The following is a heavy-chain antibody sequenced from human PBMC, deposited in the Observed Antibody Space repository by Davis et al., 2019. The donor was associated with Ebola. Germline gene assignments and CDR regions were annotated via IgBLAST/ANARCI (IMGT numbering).Heavy chain of an antibody. J-gene: IGHJ6*02. CDR2: LSAYNGNT. V-gene: IGHV1-18*04. D-gene: IGHD1-1*01. CDR1: GYTFTNNV. CDR3: AHTKYYYYGMDV. Sequence: ASVKVSCNASGYTFTNNVISWVRQAPGQGLEWMGWLSAYNGNTNCAQKLQGRVTMTTDTSTSTAYMELRSLRFDDTAVYYCAHTKYYYYGMDVWGQGTTVTVSS.